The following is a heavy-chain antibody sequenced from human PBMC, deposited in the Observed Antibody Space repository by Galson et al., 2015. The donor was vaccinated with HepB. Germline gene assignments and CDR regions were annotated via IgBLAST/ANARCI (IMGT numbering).Heavy chain of an antibody. CDR1: GDSVSSNSAA. J-gene: IGHJ6*02. D-gene: IGHD5-12*01. CDR3: ARDPSDIVARYYYYYGMDV. V-gene: IGHV6-1*01. Sequence: CAISGDSVSSNSAAWNWIRQSPSRGLEWLGRTYYRSKWYNDYAVSVKSRITINPDTSKNQFSLQLSSVTPEDTAVYYCARDPSDIVARYYYYYGMDVWGQGTTVTVSS. CDR2: TYYRSKWYN.